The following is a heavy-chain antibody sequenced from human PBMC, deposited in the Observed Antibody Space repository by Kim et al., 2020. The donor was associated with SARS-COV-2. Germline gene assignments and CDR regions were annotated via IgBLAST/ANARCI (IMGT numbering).Heavy chain of an antibody. J-gene: IGHJ5*02. D-gene: IGHD2-15*01. CDR1: GFTFSSYG. Sequence: GGSLRLSCAASGFTFSSYGMHWVRQAPGKGLEWVAVISYDGSNKYYADSVKGRFTISRDNSKNTLYLQMNSLRAEDTAVYYCARLVVAATPVGWFDPWGQGTLVTVSS. CDR2: ISYDGSNK. CDR3: ARLVVAATPVGWFDP. V-gene: IGHV3-30*03.